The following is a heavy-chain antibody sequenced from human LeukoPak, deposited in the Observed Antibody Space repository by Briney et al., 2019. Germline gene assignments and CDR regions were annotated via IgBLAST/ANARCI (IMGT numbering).Heavy chain of an antibody. CDR1: GFTFSSYS. CDR3: AKDRVTMVRGLVDY. CDR2: ISSSSSYI. Sequence: PGGSLRLSCAASGFTFSSYSMNWVRQAPGKGLEWVSSISSSSSYIYYADSVKGRFTISRDNAKNSLYLQMNSLRAEDTAVYYCAKDRVTMVRGLVDYWGQGTLVTVSS. V-gene: IGHV3-21*01. J-gene: IGHJ4*02. D-gene: IGHD3-10*01.